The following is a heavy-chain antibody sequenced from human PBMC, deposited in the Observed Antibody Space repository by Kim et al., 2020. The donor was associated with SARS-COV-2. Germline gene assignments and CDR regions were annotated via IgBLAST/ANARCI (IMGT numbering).Heavy chain of an antibody. CDR1: GFTFSSYS. CDR3: ARDKSFHVDIVATIESDAFDI. CDR2: ISSSSSYI. Sequence: GGSLRLSCAASGFTFSSYSMNWVRQAPGKGLEWVSSISSSSSYIYYADSVKGRFTISRDNAKNSLYLQMNSLRAEDTAVYYCARDKSFHVDIVATIESDAFDIWGQGTMVTVSS. V-gene: IGHV3-21*01. D-gene: IGHD5-12*01. J-gene: IGHJ3*02.